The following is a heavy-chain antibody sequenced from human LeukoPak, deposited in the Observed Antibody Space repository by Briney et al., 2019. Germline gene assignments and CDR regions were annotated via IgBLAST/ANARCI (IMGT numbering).Heavy chain of an antibody. V-gene: IGHV3-21*01. CDR3: ARDGIAVAGTFDY. CDR1: GFTFSSYS. CDR2: ISSSSSYI. J-gene: IGHJ4*02. Sequence: GGSLRLSCAASGFTFSSYSMNWVRQAPGKGLEWVSSISSSSSYIYYADSVKGRFTISRDNAKNSLYLQMNSLRAEDTAVYYCARDGIAVAGTFDYWGQGTLVTVSS. D-gene: IGHD6-19*01.